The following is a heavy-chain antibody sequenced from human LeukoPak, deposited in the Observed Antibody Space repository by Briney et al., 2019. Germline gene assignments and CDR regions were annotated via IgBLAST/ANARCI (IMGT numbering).Heavy chain of an antibody. CDR3: ARGPKHYFDY. CDR1: GGSISSSSYY. V-gene: IGHV4-39*07. CDR2: IYYSGST. J-gene: IGHJ4*02. Sequence: SETLSLTCTVSGGSISSSSYYWGWIRQPPGKGLEWIGSIYYSGSTNYNPSLKSRVTISVDTSKNQFSLKLSSVTAADTAVYYCARGPKHYFDYWGQGTLVTVSS.